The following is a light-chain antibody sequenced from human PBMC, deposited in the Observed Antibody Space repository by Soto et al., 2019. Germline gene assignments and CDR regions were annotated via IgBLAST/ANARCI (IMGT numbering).Light chain of an antibody. Sequence: DIQMTQSPSSLSASVGDRVTITCRASQGLSSDLAWYQQKPGKVPKLLIHDASTLQSGVPSRFSGSGSGTDFTLTISSLQPEDVATYYCQKYNSVPLTFGGGTKVDIK. J-gene: IGKJ4*01. CDR1: QGLSSD. V-gene: IGKV1-27*01. CDR2: DAS. CDR3: QKYNSVPLT.